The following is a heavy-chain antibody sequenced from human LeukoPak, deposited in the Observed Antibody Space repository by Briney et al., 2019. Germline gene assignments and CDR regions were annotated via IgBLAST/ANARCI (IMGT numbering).Heavy chain of an antibody. CDR1: GFTFSSYA. CDR3: AKDTWSAAAVYDY. V-gene: IGHV3-23*01. D-gene: IGHD6-13*01. CDR2: ISGSGGST. J-gene: IGHJ4*02. Sequence: GGSLRLSCAASGFTFSSYAMSWVRQAPGKGLEWVSAISGSGGSTYYADSVKGRFTISRDNSKNTLYLQMNCLRAEDTAAYYCAKDTWSAAAVYDYWGQGTLVTVSS.